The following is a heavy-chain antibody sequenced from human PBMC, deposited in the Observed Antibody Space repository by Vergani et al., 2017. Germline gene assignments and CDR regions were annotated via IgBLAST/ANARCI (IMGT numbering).Heavy chain of an antibody. Sequence: QVQLVESGGGLVKPGGSLRLSCAASGFTFSDYYMSWIRQAPGKGLEWVSYISSSGSTIYYADSVKGRFTISRDNAKNSLYLQMNSLRAEDTAVYYCARDFGRRITIFGVVTKHNYYGMDVWGQGTTVTVSS. CDR1: GFTFSDYY. J-gene: IGHJ6*02. CDR2: ISSSGSTI. V-gene: IGHV3-11*01. CDR3: ARDFGRRITIFGVVTKHNYYGMDV. D-gene: IGHD3-3*01.